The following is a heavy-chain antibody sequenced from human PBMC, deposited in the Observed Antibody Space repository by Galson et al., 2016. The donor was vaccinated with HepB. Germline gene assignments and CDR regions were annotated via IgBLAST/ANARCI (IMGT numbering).Heavy chain of an antibody. CDR3: ARGDTIWFGLIDL. Sequence: SLRLSCAASGFTFPYYPLHWVRQAPGKGPEWVSAISASSDSLFYTDSVKGRFTISRDNSKSIFFLQMNNLRAEDTATYYCARGDTIWFGLIDLWGLGTVVTVSA. J-gene: IGHJ5*02. CDR2: ISASSDSL. CDR1: GFTFPYYP. D-gene: IGHD3-10*01. V-gene: IGHV3-23*01.